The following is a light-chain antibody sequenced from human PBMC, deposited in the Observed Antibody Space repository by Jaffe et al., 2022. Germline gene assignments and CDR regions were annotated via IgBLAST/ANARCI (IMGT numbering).Light chain of an antibody. J-gene: IGKJ1*01. CDR1: QGISNW. CDR2: AAS. V-gene: IGKV1-12*01. CDR3: QQANSFPWT. Sequence: DIQMTQSPSSVSASVGDRVTITCRASQGISNWLAWYQQKPGKAPELLIYAASNLQSGVPSRFSGSGSGTDFTLTITGLQPEDSATYYCQQANSFPWTFGQGTKVEIK.